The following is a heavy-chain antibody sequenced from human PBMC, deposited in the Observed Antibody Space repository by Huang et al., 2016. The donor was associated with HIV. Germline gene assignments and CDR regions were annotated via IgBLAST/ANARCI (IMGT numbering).Heavy chain of an antibody. CDR2: ISYEAKTK. CDR3: AKGGSAAAVLDF. J-gene: IGHJ4*02. D-gene: IGHD6-13*01. Sequence: QVQLVESGGGVVQPGRSLRISGAASGFTFSSYGMHWVRQAPGKGLEWVAVISYEAKTKYYADSVKGRFSISRDNSKTTVYLQLNSLRVEDTAVYYCAKGGSAAAVLDFWGQGTLVTVSS. CDR1: GFTFSSYG. V-gene: IGHV3-30*18.